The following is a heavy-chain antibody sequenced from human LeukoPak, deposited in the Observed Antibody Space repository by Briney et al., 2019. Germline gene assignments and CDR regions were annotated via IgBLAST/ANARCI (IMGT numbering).Heavy chain of an antibody. CDR1: GFTFSSYT. CDR2: IGSTGTTI. J-gene: IGHJ4*02. CDR3: AKVATEGYYFDY. V-gene: IGHV3-48*04. Sequence: GGSLRLSCAASGFTFSSYTMSCGRQGPGKGLEWGSYIGSTGTTIYYADAVKGRFTISRDNAKNSLYLQMNSLRAEDTAVYYCAKVATEGYYFDYWGQGTLVTVSS. D-gene: IGHD5-12*01.